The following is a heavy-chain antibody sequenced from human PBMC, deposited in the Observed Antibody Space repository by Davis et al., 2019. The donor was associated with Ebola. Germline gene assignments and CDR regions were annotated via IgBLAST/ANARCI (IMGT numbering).Heavy chain of an antibody. D-gene: IGHD2-21*01. CDR2: ISAYNGNT. CDR1: GYTFTSYG. Sequence: ASVKVSCKASGYTFTSYGISWVRQAPGQGLEWMGWISAYNGNTNYAQKLQGRVTMTTDTSTSTAYMELSSLRSEDTAVYYCARGGDCGGDCYALYYYYGMDVWCQGTTVTVSS. V-gene: IGHV1-18*01. J-gene: IGHJ6*02. CDR3: ARGGDCGGDCYALYYYYGMDV.